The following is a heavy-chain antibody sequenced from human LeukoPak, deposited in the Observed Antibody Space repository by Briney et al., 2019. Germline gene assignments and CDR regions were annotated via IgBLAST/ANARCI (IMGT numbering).Heavy chain of an antibody. V-gene: IGHV1-18*01. D-gene: IGHD6-13*01. J-gene: IGHJ4*02. Sequence: ASVKVSCKGSGYSFTSYGIIWVRQAPGQGLEWVGWISPYNGNTNYAQKLQGRVTMTTDTSTSTAYMELRSLKSGDTAVYYCARGGYSSSLYYFDYWGQGTLVTVSS. CDR1: GYSFTSYG. CDR3: ARGGYSSSLYYFDY. CDR2: ISPYNGNT.